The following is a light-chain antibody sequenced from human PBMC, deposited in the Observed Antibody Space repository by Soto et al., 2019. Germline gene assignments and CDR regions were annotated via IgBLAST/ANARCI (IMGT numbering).Light chain of an antibody. J-gene: IGKJ2*01. CDR3: QQTYSTPYT. V-gene: IGKV1-39*01. CDR1: NRFSSN. CDR2: GAS. Sequence: DILMTQSQSSLSASVGDRVPITCGASNRFSSNVNWYHQRPGKAPTLLIFGASVLQSGVPSRFSGTGSGTEVTLTISSLQPEDLGTYYCQQTYSTPYTFGQGTTVVIK.